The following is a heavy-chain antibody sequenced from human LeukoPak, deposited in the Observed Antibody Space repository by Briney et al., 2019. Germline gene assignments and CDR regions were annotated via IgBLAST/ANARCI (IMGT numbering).Heavy chain of an antibody. CDR3: ARDLRAGTPGFYYYYAMDV. Sequence: ASVKVSCKASGYTFTDYYMHWVRQAPGQGLEWMGWINPNSGGTNYALKFQGRVTMTRDTSISTAYMELSSLRSEDTAVYYCARDLRAGTPGFYYYYAMDVWGQGTTVTVSS. CDR2: INPNSGGT. D-gene: IGHD1-1*01. J-gene: IGHJ6*02. CDR1: GYTFTDYY. V-gene: IGHV1-2*02.